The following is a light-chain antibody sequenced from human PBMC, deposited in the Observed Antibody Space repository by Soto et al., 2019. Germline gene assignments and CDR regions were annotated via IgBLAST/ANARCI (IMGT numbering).Light chain of an antibody. Sequence: IVMTQTPLSLSVTPGQPASISCKSSQSLLHSNGKTYLSWYLQKPGQSPHLLIYEVFNRFSGVPDRFSGSGSGTDFTLKISRVEAEDAGVYYCMQSTQVPFTFGQGTKLEIK. CDR1: QSLLHSNGKTY. J-gene: IGKJ2*01. CDR3: MQSTQVPFT. V-gene: IGKV2D-29*02. CDR2: EVF.